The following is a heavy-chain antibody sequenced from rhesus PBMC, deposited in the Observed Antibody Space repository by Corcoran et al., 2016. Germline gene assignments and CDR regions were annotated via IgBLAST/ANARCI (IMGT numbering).Heavy chain of an antibody. V-gene: IGHV4-106*01. CDR2: IYGIGGGT. D-gene: IGHD3-34*01. J-gene: IGHJ2*01. CDR1: GGSISDDYY. CDR3: ARVAGVIINWYFDL. Sequence: QVQLQESGPGLVKPSETLSLTCAVSGGSISDDYYWSWICQPPWKGLEWIGYIYGIGGGTNKNSSLKNRVTISIDTSKSQFSLKLCSVTAADTAVYYCARVAGVIINWYFDLWGPGTPVTISS.